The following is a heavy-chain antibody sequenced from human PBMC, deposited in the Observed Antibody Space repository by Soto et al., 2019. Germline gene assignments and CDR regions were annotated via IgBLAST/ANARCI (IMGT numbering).Heavy chain of an antibody. Sequence: SETLSHTCTVSGGSMRNGYWSWIRQPPGKRLEWIGFIFHSGNATYNPSLKSRVTISIDASKSQFSLSLDSVTAADTAVYFCASAHATTLTLDYWGLGTLGTFS. CDR3: ASAHATTLTLDY. V-gene: IGHV4-59*01. CDR2: IFHSGNA. CDR1: GGSMRNGY. J-gene: IGHJ4*01. D-gene: IGHD1-26*01.